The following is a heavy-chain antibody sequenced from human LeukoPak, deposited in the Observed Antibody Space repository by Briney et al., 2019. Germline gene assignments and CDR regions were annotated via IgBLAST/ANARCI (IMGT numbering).Heavy chain of an antibody. V-gene: IGHV1-18*01. CDR1: GYTFTSYG. D-gene: IGHD1-26*01. CDR2: ISAYNGNT. Sequence: ASVKVSCKASGYTFTSYGISWVRQAPGQGLEWMGWISAYNGNTDYAQKLQGRVTMTTDTSTSTAYMELRSLRSDDTAVYYCNLVGATGGEDYWGQGTLVTVSS. CDR3: NLVGATGGEDY. J-gene: IGHJ4*02.